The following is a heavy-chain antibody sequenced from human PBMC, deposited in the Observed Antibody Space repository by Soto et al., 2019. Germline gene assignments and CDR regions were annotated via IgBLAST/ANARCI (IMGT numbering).Heavy chain of an antibody. J-gene: IGHJ4*02. Sequence: QVQLVQSGAEVKKPGASVKVSCKASGYTFTSYGLSWVRQAPGQGLEWMGWISAYNGDTQKFQGRVTVTTDTSTSTAYMELRSLRSDDTVVYYCARVGSYFFGFDYWGQGTLVTVSS. D-gene: IGHD1-26*01. V-gene: IGHV1-18*01. CDR2: ISAYNGDT. CDR3: ARVGSYFFGFDY. CDR1: GYTFTSYG.